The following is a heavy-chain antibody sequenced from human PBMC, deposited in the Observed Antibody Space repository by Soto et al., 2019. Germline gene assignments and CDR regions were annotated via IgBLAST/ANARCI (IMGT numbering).Heavy chain of an antibody. CDR2: IWYDGRNK. D-gene: IGHD5-12*01. V-gene: IGHV3-33*01. Sequence: QVQLVESGGGVVQPGRSLRLSCAASGFTFSSYGMHWVRQAPGKGLEGVAVIWYDGRNKYYADSVKGRFTISRDNSKNTLYLQMNSVRAEDTAVYYCARAGATLAYMDVWGQGPTVTVSS. CDR3: ARAGATLAYMDV. J-gene: IGHJ6*02. CDR1: GFTFSSYG.